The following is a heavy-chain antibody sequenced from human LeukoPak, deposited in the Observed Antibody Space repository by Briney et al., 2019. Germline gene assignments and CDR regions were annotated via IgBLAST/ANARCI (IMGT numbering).Heavy chain of an antibody. Sequence: ASVKVSCKASGYTFTRYGISWVRQSPGQGLEWMGWISAYNGNTNYAQKLQGRVTMTTVTSTSTAYMELRSLRSDDTAVYYCARDQGYYGSGSYSGINDYWGQGTLVTVSS. CDR1: GYTFTRYG. CDR2: ISAYNGNT. D-gene: IGHD3-10*01. CDR3: ARDQGYYGSGSYSGINDY. V-gene: IGHV1-18*01. J-gene: IGHJ4*02.